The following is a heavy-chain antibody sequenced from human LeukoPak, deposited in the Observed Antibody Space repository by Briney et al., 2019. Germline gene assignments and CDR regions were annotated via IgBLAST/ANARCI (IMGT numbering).Heavy chain of an antibody. J-gene: IGHJ6*02. Sequence: VASVKVSCKASGYTFTRYYMHWVRQPPGQGLEWMGIINPSGGSTRYAQKFQGRVTMTRDTSTSTVYMELSSLRSEDTAVYYCARDPSKYLYYYYGMDVWGQGTTVTVSS. CDR2: INPSGGST. V-gene: IGHV1-46*01. CDR3: ARDPSKYLYYYYGMDV. CDR1: GYTFTRYY. D-gene: IGHD4-11*01.